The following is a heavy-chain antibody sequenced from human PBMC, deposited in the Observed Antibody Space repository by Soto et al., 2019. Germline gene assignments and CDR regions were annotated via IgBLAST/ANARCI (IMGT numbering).Heavy chain of an antibody. V-gene: IGHV1-18*01. Sequence: ASVKVSFKASGYTFTSYGISWVRQAPGQGLEWMGWISAYNGNTNYAQKLQGRVTMTTDTSTSTAYMELRSLRSDDTAVYYCERDYSSSWRNWFEPWGQGTLVPVSS. CDR3: ERDYSSSWRNWFEP. CDR1: GYTFTSYG. CDR2: ISAYNGNT. D-gene: IGHD6-13*01. J-gene: IGHJ5*02.